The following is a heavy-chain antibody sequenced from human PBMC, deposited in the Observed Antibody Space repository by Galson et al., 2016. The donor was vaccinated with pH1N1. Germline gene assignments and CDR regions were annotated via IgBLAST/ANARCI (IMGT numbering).Heavy chain of an antibody. CDR2: ISANNGNT. Sequence: SVKVSCKASGYTFTTYGISWVRQAPGQGLEWMGWISANNGNTNSAQKLQGRVTMTTDTSTTTAYMELTSLTSDDTAVYYCARKPQKHALDIWGQGKMVTVSS. CDR3: ARKPQKHALDI. D-gene: IGHD1-14*01. V-gene: IGHV1-18*04. J-gene: IGHJ3*02. CDR1: GYTFTTYG.